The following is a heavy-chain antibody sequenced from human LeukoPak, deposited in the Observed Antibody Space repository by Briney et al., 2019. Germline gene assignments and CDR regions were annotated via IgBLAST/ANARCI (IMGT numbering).Heavy chain of an antibody. Sequence: SETLSLTCTVSGYSISRRYYLGWTRHPPGKGLEWIGIIYHNGSTHYNPSLKSRVTISVDKAKNQLYLKLSSLTAADPAVYFCAGGLRALWCGTFVYWGQGTLVTVSS. CDR1: GYSISRRYY. V-gene: IGHV4-38-2*02. J-gene: IGHJ4*02. D-gene: IGHD3-10*01. CDR3: AGGLRALWCGTFVY. CDR2: IYHNGST.